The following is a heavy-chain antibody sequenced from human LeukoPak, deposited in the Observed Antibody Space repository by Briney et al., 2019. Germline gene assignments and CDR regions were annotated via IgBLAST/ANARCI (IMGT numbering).Heavy chain of an antibody. J-gene: IGHJ4*02. CDR1: GYTFTSYY. CDR3: ARDPSGSWQWFDY. D-gene: IGHD1-26*01. Sequence: SVKASCKASGYTFTSYYMHWARQAPGQGLEWMGVVNPNGGSTTYAQKFQGRVTMTRDRSTSTAYMEVSSLRSEDTAVYYCARDPSGSWQWFDYWGQGTLVTASS. V-gene: IGHV1-46*01. CDR2: VNPNGGST.